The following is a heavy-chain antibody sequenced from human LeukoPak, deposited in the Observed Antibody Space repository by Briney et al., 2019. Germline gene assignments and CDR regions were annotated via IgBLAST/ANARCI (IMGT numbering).Heavy chain of an antibody. D-gene: IGHD3-22*01. V-gene: IGHV4-39*01. Sequence: PSETLSLTCTVSGGSISSSSYYWGWIRQPPGKGLEWIGSIYYSGSTYYNPSLTSRVTISVDTSKNQFSLKLSSVTAADTAVYYYASVGYYFVTLDYWGQGTLVTVSS. CDR1: GGSISSSSYY. J-gene: IGHJ4*02. CDR3: ASVGYYFVTLDY. CDR2: IYYSGST.